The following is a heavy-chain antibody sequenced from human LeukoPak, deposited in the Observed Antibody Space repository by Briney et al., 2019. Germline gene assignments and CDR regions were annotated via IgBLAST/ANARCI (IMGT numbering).Heavy chain of an antibody. CDR1: GFTFSTYW. V-gene: IGHV3-7*04. Sequence: QSGGSLRLSCAASGFTFSTYWMSWVRQAPGKGLEWVANINQDGSEKYYVDSVKGRFTISGDNAKKSLYLQMNSLTAEDTAVYYCARVDIVVVPAGQAFDIWGQGTMVTASS. J-gene: IGHJ3*02. CDR3: ARVDIVVVPAGQAFDI. CDR2: INQDGSEK. D-gene: IGHD2-2*03.